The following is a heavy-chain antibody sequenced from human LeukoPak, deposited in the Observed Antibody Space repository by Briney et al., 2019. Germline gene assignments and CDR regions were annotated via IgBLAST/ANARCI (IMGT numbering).Heavy chain of an antibody. Sequence: GGSLRLSCAASGFTFSSYSMNWVRQAPGKGLEWLSYISSSASTIYYADSVKGRFTISRDNSKNTLYLQMNSLRAEDTAVYYCAKDQGDYYDSSGQDYWGQGTLVTVSS. D-gene: IGHD3-22*01. J-gene: IGHJ4*02. CDR2: ISSSASTI. V-gene: IGHV3-48*01. CDR3: AKDQGDYYDSSGQDY. CDR1: GFTFSSYS.